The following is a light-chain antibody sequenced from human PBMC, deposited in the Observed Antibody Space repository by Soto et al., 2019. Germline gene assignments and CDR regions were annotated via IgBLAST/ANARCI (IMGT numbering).Light chain of an antibody. J-gene: IGKJ1*01. CDR1: QSISTY. CDR3: QHYNSYSEA. CDR2: KAS. V-gene: IGKV1-5*03. Sequence: DIQMTQSPSSLSASVGDRVTITCRASQSISTYLNWYQQKAEKAPKLLIYKASTLKSGVPSRFSGSGSGTEFTLTISSLQPDDFATYYCQHYNSYSEAFGQGTKVELK.